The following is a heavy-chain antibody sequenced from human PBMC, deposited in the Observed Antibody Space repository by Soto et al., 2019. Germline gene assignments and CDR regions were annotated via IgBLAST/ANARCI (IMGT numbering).Heavy chain of an antibody. Sequence: PGGSLRLSCAASGFTFSSYAMHWVRQAPGKGLEWVAVISYDGSNKYYADSVKGRFTISRDNSKNTLYLQMNSLGAEDTAVYYCARRGIVVVPAAHRNNYYYYGMDVWGQGTTVTVSS. D-gene: IGHD2-2*01. CDR2: ISYDGSNK. V-gene: IGHV3-30-3*01. CDR1: GFTFSSYA. CDR3: ARRGIVVVPAAHRNNYYYYGMDV. J-gene: IGHJ6*02.